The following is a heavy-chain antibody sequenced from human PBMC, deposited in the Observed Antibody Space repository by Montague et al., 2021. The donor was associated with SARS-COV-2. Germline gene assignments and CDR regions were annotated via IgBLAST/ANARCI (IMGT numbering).Heavy chain of an antibody. CDR1: GGSFSGYC. Sequence: SETLSLTCAVYGGSFSGYCWGWVRQPPGERLEWIGSIYYSGSTDYNPSLKSRVTISADTSKNPFSLTLSSVTAADTAVYYCARFPNSDYYDSKAAPATPATFDLWGQGTMVTVSS. CDR3: ARFPNSDYYDSKAAPATPATFDL. J-gene: IGHJ3*01. CDR2: IYYSGST. D-gene: IGHD3-22*01. V-gene: IGHV4-39*01.